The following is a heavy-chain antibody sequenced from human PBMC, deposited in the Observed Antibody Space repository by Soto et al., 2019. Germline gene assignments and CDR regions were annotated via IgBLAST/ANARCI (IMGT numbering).Heavy chain of an antibody. J-gene: IGHJ6*02. CDR3: ARDLRGSITGTTSIVYGMDV. V-gene: IGHV1-2*04. CDR2: INPNSGGT. CDR1: GYTFTGYY. D-gene: IGHD1-7*01. Sequence: ASVKVSCKASGYTFTGYYMHWVRQAPGQGLEWMGWINPNSGGTNYAQKFQGWVTMTRETSIRTAYMELSRLRSDDTAVYYCARDLRGSITGTTSIVYGMDVWGQGTTVTVSS.